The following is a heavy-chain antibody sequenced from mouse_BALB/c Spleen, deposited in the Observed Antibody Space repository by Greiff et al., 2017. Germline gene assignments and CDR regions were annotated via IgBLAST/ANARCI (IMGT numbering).Heavy chain of an antibody. Sequence: EVKLEESGPDLVKPGASVKISCKASGYSFTGYYMHWVKQSHGKSLEWIGRVNPNNGGTSYNQKFKGKAILTVDKSSSTAYMELRSLTSEDSAVYYCASSYGSRAWFAYWGQGTLVTVSA. CDR2: VNPNNGGT. CDR1: GYSFTGYY. V-gene: IGHV1-26*01. CDR3: ASSYGSRAWFAY. D-gene: IGHD1-1*01. J-gene: IGHJ3*01.